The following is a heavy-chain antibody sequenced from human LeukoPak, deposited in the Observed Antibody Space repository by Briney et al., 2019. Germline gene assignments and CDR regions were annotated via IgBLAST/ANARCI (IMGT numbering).Heavy chain of an antibody. J-gene: IGHJ4*01. D-gene: IGHD3-10*01. CDR2: IYYSGNT. CDR3: ARHYYGSGSLKIFDY. Sequence: PSETLSLTCTVSGGSIRSYYWNWIRQPPGKGLEWIGYIYYSGNTNYNPSLKSRVTISVDTSKNQFSLKLSSVTAADTAVYYCARHYYGSGSLKIFDYWGHGTLVTVSS. CDR1: GGSIRSYY. V-gene: IGHV4-59*08.